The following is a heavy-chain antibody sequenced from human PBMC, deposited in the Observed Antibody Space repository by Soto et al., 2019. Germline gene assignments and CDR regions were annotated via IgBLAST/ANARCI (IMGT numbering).Heavy chain of an antibody. CDR3: AKRFIVVVPAAMGAFDI. CDR1: GFTFSSYA. V-gene: IGHV3-23*01. Sequence: GGSLRLSCAVSGFTFSSYAMSWVRQAPGKGLEWVSVISGSGGFTYYADSVKGRFTISRDNSKNTLYLQMNSLRAEDTTVYYCAKRFIVVVPAAMGAFDIWGQGTMVTVSS. CDR2: ISGSGGFT. J-gene: IGHJ3*02. D-gene: IGHD2-2*01.